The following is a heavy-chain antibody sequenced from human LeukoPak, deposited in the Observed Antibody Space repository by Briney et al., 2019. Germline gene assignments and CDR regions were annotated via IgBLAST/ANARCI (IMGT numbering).Heavy chain of an antibody. J-gene: IGHJ4*02. D-gene: IGHD2-15*01. Sequence: GGSLRLSCAASGFSFSSYSMNWVRQTPGKGLEWISYISSGSSTIFYADSVKGRFTISRDNAKNSLYLQMNSLRAEDTAVYYCASDCSGGSLRYWGQGTLVTVSS. CDR3: ASDCSGGSLRY. CDR1: GFSFSSYS. CDR2: ISSGSSTI. V-gene: IGHV3-48*01.